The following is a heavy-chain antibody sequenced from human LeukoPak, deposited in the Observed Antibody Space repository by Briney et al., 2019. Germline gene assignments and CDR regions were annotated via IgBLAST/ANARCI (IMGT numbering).Heavy chain of an antibody. Sequence: GGSLRLSCEASGFTFSSYGMHWVRQAPGTGLEWVAVISHDGSSKYYADSVKGRFTISRDNSRNTLYLQMDSLRAEDTAVFYCAKDRNGYNFYFDNWGQGTLVAVSS. CDR2: ISHDGSSK. J-gene: IGHJ4*02. CDR1: GFTFSSYG. D-gene: IGHD5-24*01. CDR3: AKDRNGYNFYFDN. V-gene: IGHV3-30*18.